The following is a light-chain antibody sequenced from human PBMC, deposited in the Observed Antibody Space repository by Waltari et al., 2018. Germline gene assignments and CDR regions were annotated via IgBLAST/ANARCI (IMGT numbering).Light chain of an antibody. CDR2: VNSDGSH. CDR3: QTGGHGTWV. CDR1: SGHGSNL. Sequence: QLVLTQSPSASAPPGASVKLTCPLDSGHGSNLIAWLQQQPEKGPRDSMKVNSDGSHSKGDEIPDRFSGSSSGAERYLTISSLQSEDEADYYCQTGGHGTWVFGGGTKLTVL. V-gene: IGLV4-69*01. J-gene: IGLJ3*02.